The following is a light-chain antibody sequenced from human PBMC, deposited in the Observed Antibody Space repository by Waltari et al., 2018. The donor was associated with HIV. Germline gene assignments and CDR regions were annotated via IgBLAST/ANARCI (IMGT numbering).Light chain of an antibody. V-gene: IGKV3D-20*01. J-gene: IGKJ1*01. Sequence: VLTQSPVSLCLSPGERATLPCGASQTISSNFLAWYQRILGLPPSLLIYDASKRASGVPDRFSGAGSGTDFTLTINRLDPEDSAVYFCQQYSSSPWTFGQGTKV. CDR2: DAS. CDR1: QTISSNF. CDR3: QQYSSSPWT.